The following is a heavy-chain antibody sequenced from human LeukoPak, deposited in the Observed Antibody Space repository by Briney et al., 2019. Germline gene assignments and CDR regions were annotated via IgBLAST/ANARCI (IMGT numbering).Heavy chain of an antibody. Sequence: ASVKVSCKASGYTFTSYGISWVRQAPGQRLEWMGWTSAYNGNTNYAQKLQGRVTMTTDTSTSTAYMELRSLRSDDTAVYYCARARVIMITFGGVIVNWFDPWGQGTLVTVSS. CDR2: TSAYNGNT. CDR1: GYTFTSYG. J-gene: IGHJ5*02. D-gene: IGHD3-16*02. CDR3: ARARVIMITFGGVIVNWFDP. V-gene: IGHV1-18*01.